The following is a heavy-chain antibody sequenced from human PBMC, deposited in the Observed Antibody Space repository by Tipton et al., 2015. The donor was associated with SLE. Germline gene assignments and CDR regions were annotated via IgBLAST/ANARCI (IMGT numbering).Heavy chain of an antibody. CDR2: INHGGST. J-gene: IGHJ6*03. CDR1: GGSFGGYY. D-gene: IGHD3-10*01. V-gene: IGHV4-34*01. Sequence: TLSLTCSIYGGSFGGYYWSWIRQPPGKGLEWIGEINHGGSTNYNPSLKSRVTISVDTSKNQFSLKLSSVTAADTAVYYCAGVRFAGAGDYYYYMDVWAKGTPVTVSS. CDR3: AGVRFAGAGDYYYYMDV.